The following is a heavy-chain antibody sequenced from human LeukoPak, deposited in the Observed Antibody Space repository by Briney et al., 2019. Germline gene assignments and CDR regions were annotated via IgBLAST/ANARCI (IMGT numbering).Heavy chain of an antibody. CDR1: GFTVSSNY. CDR3: AKVEYGSYYDFWSGYLYYFDY. V-gene: IGHV3-53*01. Sequence: GGSLRLSCAASGFTVSSNYMSWVRQAPGKGLEWVSVIYSGGSTYYADSVKGQFTISRDNSKNTLYLQMNSLRAEDTAVYYCAKVEYGSYYDFWSGYLYYFDYWGQGTLVTVSS. J-gene: IGHJ4*02. D-gene: IGHD3-3*01. CDR2: IYSGGST.